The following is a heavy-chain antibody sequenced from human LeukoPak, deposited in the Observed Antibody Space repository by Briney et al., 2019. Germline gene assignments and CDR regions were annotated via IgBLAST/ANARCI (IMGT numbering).Heavy chain of an antibody. D-gene: IGHD1-26*01. CDR2: INSDGSST. Sequence: PGGSLRLSCAASGFTFSSYWMHWVRQAPGKGLVWVSRINSDGSSTNYADSVKGRFTISRDNAKNSLYLQMNSLRAEDTALYYCARVRRSGSYGWDYWGQGTLVTVSS. CDR1: GFTFSSYW. V-gene: IGHV3-74*01. CDR3: ARVRRSGSYGWDY. J-gene: IGHJ4*02.